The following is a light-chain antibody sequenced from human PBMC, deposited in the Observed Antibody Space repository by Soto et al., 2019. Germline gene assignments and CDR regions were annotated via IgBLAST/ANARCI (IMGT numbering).Light chain of an antibody. V-gene: IGKV3-20*01. J-gene: IGKJ3*01. CDR2: GAS. Sequence: EIVLTQSPGTLSLSPGERATLSCRASQSVSSSYLAWYQQKPGQAPRLLIYGASSRATGIPGRFSGSGSGTDFTLTISRREPEDFSVYYCQQYGRSPFTFGPGTKVDIK. CDR1: QSVSSSY. CDR3: QQYGRSPFT.